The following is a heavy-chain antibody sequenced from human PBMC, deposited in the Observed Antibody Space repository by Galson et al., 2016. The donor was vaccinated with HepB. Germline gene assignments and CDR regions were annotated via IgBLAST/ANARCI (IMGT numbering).Heavy chain of an antibody. CDR3: ARVASGYYDLSCRHGFEN. CDR2: IDYSGNT. D-gene: IGHD3-22*01. Sequence: SETLSLTCSVSGGSISGYYWSWIRQPPGKGLEWIGYIDYSGNTNYNPSLKSRFTLSVDTSKNQFSLRLTSVTAADTAVYYCARVASGYYDLSCRHGFENWGQGTLVTVSS. J-gene: IGHJ3*02. CDR1: GGSISGYY. V-gene: IGHV4-59*01.